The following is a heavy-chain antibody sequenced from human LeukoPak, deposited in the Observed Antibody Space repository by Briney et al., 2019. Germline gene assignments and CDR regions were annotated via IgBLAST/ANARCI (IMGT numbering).Heavy chain of an antibody. CDR1: GGSISSYY. J-gene: IGHJ3*02. CDR2: IYYSGST. Sequence: PSETLSLTCTVSGGSISSYYWSWIRQPPGKGLEWIGYIYYSGSTNYNPSLKSRVAMSVDTSKKQFSLKLSSLIAADTAVYYCARGGTAVIAPYAFDIWGQGTMVTVSS. V-gene: IGHV4-59*01. D-gene: IGHD4-23*01. CDR3: ARGGTAVIAPYAFDI.